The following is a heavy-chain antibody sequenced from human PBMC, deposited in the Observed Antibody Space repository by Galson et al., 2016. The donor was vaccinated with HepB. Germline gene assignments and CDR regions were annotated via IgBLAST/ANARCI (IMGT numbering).Heavy chain of an antibody. J-gene: IGHJ6*02. CDR2: IRTGGHKT. Sequence: SLRLSCAASGFTFGGYAMSWVRQAPGKGLEWVSSIRTGGHKTHYADSVKGRFTISRDNSKDMLYLQMHSLRGEDTAVYYCALGLGFLEHAYYGLDVWGQGTTVTV. CDR1: GFTFGGYA. CDR3: ALGLGFLEHAYYGLDV. D-gene: IGHD3-3*01. V-gene: IGHV3-23*01.